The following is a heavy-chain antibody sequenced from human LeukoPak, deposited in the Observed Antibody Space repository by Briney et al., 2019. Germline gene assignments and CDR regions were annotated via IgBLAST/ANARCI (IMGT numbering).Heavy chain of an antibody. CDR2: ISYNGIT. D-gene: IGHD1-26*01. Sequence: PSATLSLTCSVSGDSIRTNNYFWGWLRQPPGMGLEWIGSISYNGITYYNPSLKSRASVSVDTSKNQFSLNLNSVTAADTAIYYCARRPGHTWDMGNWFDPWGQGTLVTVSS. CDR1: GDSIRTNNYF. V-gene: IGHV4-39*01. J-gene: IGHJ5*02. CDR3: ARRPGHTWDMGNWFDP.